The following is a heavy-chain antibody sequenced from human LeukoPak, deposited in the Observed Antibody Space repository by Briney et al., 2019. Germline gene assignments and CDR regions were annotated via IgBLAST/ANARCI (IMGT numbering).Heavy chain of an antibody. J-gene: IGHJ4*02. V-gene: IGHV1-18*01. D-gene: IGHD3-22*01. Sequence: ASVKVSCKASGYTFTSYGISWVRQAPGQGLEWMGWISAYNGNTNYAQKLQGRVTMTTDTSTSTAYMELRSLRSDDTAVYYCARDSYYYDSSGQTFDYWGQGTLVTVSS. CDR2: ISAYNGNT. CDR3: ARDSYYYDSSGQTFDY. CDR1: GYTFTSYG.